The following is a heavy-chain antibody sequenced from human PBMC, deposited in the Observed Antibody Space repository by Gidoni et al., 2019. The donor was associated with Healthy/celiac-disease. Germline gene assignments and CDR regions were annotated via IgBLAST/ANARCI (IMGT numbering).Heavy chain of an antibody. CDR3: ARGGGMRELQPRKVVQGGSYYYFGMDV. D-gene: IGHD1-26*01. CDR1: GGSFSGYY. CDR2: INHSGST. Sequence: QVQLQQWGAGLFIPSGHMSPTSAVYGGSFSGYYWLWIRQPAGKGLEWIWEINHSGSTNYNRSIRGRITISVDTTKDQVPRKRGSVTAAGTAVYYCARGGGMRELQPRKVVQGGSYYYFGMDVWGQGTTVTVSS. J-gene: IGHJ6*02. V-gene: IGHV4-34*01.